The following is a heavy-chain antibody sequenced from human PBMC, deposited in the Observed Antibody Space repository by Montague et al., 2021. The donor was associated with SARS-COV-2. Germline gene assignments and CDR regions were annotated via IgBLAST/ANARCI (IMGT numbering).Heavy chain of an antibody. CDR3: ARAVSVRRAVNWFDP. CDR1: GGSFSGYS. D-gene: IGHD3-10*01. Sequence: SETLSLTCAVYGGSFSGYSWSWIRQPPGKGLEWIGEIYDSGRSNYNPTLKSRVTMSVDTAKNQFSLRLSSVTPADTAVYYCARAVSVRRAVNWFDPWGQGTLVTVSS. V-gene: IGHV4-34*01. J-gene: IGHJ5*02. CDR2: IYDSGRS.